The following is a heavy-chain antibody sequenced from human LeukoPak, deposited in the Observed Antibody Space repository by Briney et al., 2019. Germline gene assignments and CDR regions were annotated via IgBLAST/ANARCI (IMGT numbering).Heavy chain of an antibody. CDR2: ISGRDDST. D-gene: IGHD3-9*01. J-gene: IGHJ4*02. CDR3: AKWGDYDILTGYNDPDY. Sequence: GASLRLSCAASGFTVTNYAMYWVRQAPGTGLEWVSAISGRDDSTYYADSVKGRFTISRDTSKNTLFQQMNSLRAEDTAVYYCAKWGDYDILTGYNDPDYWGQGTLVTVSS. V-gene: IGHV3-23*01. CDR1: GFTVTNYA.